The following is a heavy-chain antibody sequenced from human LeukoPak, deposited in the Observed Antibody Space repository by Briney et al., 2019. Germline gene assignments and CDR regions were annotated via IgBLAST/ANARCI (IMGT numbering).Heavy chain of an antibody. D-gene: IGHD1-7*01. CDR2: VISKADGGTT. CDR3: TTGVGTRDFDY. Sequence: GGSLRLSCAASGFTFSNAWMSWVRQAPGKGLEWVGRVISKADGGTTDYAAPVKGRFTISRDDSKNTLYLQMNSLKTEDTAVYYCTTGVGTRDFDYWGQGTLVTVSS. V-gene: IGHV3-15*01. CDR1: GFTFSNAW. J-gene: IGHJ4*02.